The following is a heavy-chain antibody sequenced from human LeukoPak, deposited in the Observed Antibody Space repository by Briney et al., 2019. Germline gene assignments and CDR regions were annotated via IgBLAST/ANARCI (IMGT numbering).Heavy chain of an antibody. CDR2: ISSSSDTI. CDR1: GHTPTPLS. D-gene: IGHD4-23*01. V-gene: IGHV3-48*02. CDR3: ARAVGGSPGY. J-gene: IGHJ4*02. Sequence: RAPPSPSCLAPGHTPTPLSQTRLRQAPGKGLEWISYISSSSDTIYYADSVKGRFTISRDNGKNSLYLQMNSLRDEDTAVYYCARAVGGSPGYWGQGTLVTVSS.